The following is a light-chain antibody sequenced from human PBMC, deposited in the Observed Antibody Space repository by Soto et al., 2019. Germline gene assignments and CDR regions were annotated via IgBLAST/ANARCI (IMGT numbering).Light chain of an antibody. CDR3: ASWDDSLNGWV. CDR2: GSD. J-gene: IGLJ3*02. CDR1: TSNIGSNT. Sequence: QSVLTQPPSVSRTPGQRVTISCSGSTSNIGSNTVNWYQHLPGTAPKLLIYGSDQRPSGVPDRISGSKSGTSASLAISGLQSEDEADYYCASWDDSLNGWVFGGGTKLTVL. V-gene: IGLV1-44*01.